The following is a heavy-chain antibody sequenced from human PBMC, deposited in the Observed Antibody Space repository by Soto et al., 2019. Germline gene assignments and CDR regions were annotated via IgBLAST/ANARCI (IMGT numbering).Heavy chain of an antibody. CDR3: ARDRGYACPASYCHALSGLDV. V-gene: IGHV1-2*02. CDR2: INPSSGGT. CDR1: GYTFIDYY. D-gene: IGHD3-10*01. Sequence: QVQLVQSGAEVKKPGASVKVSCTASGYTFIDYYMHWVRQAPGQGLEWMGWINPSSGGTHYAQKFQGRVAMTRDTSISIVYMELSRLKSDDTAMYSCARDRGYACPASYCHALSGLDVWGQGTRVTGSS. J-gene: IGHJ6*02.